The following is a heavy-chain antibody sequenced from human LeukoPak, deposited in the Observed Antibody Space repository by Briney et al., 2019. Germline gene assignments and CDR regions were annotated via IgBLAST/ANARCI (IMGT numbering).Heavy chain of an antibody. CDR3: ARDEYYNFWSGYTHYYGMDV. D-gene: IGHD3-3*01. Sequence: GGSLRLSCAASGFTFSNYWMSWVRQAPGKGLEWVANIKQDGSEKYYVDSVKGRFTISRDNAKNSLYLQMNSLRAEDTAVYYCARDEYYNFWSGYTHYYGMDVWGQGTTVTTSS. CDR2: IKQDGSEK. J-gene: IGHJ6*02. V-gene: IGHV3-7*01. CDR1: GFTFSNYW.